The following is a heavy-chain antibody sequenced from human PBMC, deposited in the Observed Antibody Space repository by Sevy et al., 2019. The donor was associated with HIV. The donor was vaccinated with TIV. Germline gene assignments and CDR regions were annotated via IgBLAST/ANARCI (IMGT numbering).Heavy chain of an antibody. D-gene: IGHD1-1*01. J-gene: IGHJ6*02. CDR1: GFTFNNYD. Sequence: GGSLRLSCAASGFTFNNYDMYWVRQATGKGLEWVSAIGIAGDSFYPVSMKGRFTISRDNANNSLYLQMNSLRAGDTAIYYCAKAQVSGGVRGHRYGMYVWGQGTTVTVSS. CDR3: AKAQVSGGVRGHRYGMYV. CDR2: IGIAGDS. V-gene: IGHV3-13*01.